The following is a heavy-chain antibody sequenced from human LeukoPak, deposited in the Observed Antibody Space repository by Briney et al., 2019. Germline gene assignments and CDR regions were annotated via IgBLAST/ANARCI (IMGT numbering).Heavy chain of an antibody. V-gene: IGHV4-59*01. Sequence: SETLSLTCSVSGGSINNYYWSWIRQPPGKGLEWLGYIYYTGSTNYNPSLKSRVTISVDTSKNQFSLNLSSVTAADTAVYYCARGGSYYVDYWGQGILVTVSS. CDR1: GGSINNYY. CDR3: ARGGSYYVDY. D-gene: IGHD3-10*01. J-gene: IGHJ4*02. CDR2: IYYTGST.